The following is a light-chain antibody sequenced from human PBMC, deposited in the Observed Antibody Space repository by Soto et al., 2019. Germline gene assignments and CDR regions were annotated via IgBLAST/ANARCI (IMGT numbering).Light chain of an antibody. J-gene: IGKJ1*01. CDR2: KAS. CDR3: QHYYGDSWT. CDR1: QNIYDW. V-gene: IGKV1-5*03. Sequence: DIQMTQSPSTRSASVGYRVTITCRSSQNIYDWLAWFHQKPGKAPKVLIYKASNLESGVPSRFSGSGAGTEFTLTISSLQSDDFATYYCQHYYGDSWTFGQGTKVDIK.